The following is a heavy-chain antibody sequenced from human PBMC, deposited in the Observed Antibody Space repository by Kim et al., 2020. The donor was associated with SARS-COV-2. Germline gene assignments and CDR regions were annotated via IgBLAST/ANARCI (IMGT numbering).Heavy chain of an antibody. CDR3: ARGGDIVVVPVANLGGYYYYGMDV. CDR1: GYTFTSYA. CDR2: INAGNGNT. D-gene: IGHD2-2*01. J-gene: IGHJ6*02. V-gene: IGHV1-3*01. Sequence: ASVKVSCKASGYTFTSYAMHWVRQAPGQRLEWMGWINAGNGNTKYSQKFQGRVTITRDTSASTAYMELSSLRSEDTAVYYCARGGDIVVVPVANLGGYYYYGMDVWGQGTTVTVSS.